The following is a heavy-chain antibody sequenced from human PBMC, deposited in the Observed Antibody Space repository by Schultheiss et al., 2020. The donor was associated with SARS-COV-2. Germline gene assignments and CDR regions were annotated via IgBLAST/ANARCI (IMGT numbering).Heavy chain of an antibody. CDR1: GFTFSSYS. D-gene: IGHD6-19*01. J-gene: IGHJ4*02. Sequence: GGSLRLSCAASGFTFSSYSMNWVRQAPGKGLEWVSVISGSGDSTYYADSVKGRFTISRDNSKNTLYLQMNSLRAEDTAVYYCARGRGSGWYQDFGYFDYWGQGTLVTVSS. CDR3: ARGRGSGWYQDFGYFDY. CDR2: ISGSGDST. V-gene: IGHV3-23*01.